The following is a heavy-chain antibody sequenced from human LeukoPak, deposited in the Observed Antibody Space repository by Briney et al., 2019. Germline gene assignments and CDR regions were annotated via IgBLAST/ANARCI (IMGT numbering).Heavy chain of an antibody. CDR1: GGSISSSSYY. V-gene: IGHV4-39*07. CDR2: IYYGGST. CDR3: ARVTRAGSKPFDP. D-gene: IGHD3-10*01. Sequence: PSETLSLTCTVSGGSISSSSYYWGWIRQPPGKGLEWIGSIYYGGSTYYNPSLKSRVTISVDTSKNQFSLKLSSVTAADTAVYYCARVTRAGSKPFDPWGQGTLVTVSS. J-gene: IGHJ5*02.